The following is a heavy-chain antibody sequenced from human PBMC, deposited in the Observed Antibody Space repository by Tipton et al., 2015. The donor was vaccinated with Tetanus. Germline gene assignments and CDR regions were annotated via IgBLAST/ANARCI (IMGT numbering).Heavy chain of an antibody. J-gene: IGHJ4*02. D-gene: IGHD3-22*01. Sequence: QVQLVQSGAEVKKPGASVKVSCKASGYTFTGYYMHWVRQAPGQGLEWMGWINPNSGGTNYAQKFQGRVTMTRDTSISTAYMEVSRLSSDDSVIYYCARGMDYDSSGIDGFWGQGTLVTVSS. CDR1: GYTFTGYY. CDR3: ARGMDYDSSGIDGF. CDR2: INPNSGGT. V-gene: IGHV1-2*02.